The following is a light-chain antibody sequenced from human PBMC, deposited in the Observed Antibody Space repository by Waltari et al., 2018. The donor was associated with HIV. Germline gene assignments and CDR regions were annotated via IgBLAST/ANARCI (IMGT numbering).Light chain of an antibody. J-gene: IGKJ4*01. CDR1: QDISNW. CDR3: QQANTYLSLA. CDR2: AAS. Sequence: DIQMTQSPSSVSASVGDSVTITCRASQDISNWLAWYQKKPGKAPELLIYAASRLQTGVPSRFSGSGSGTEFTLTISSLQPEDFATYVCQQANTYLSLAFGGGTKVEI. V-gene: IGKV1-12*02.